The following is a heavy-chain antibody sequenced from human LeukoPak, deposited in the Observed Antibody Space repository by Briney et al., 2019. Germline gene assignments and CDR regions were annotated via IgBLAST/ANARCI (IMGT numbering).Heavy chain of an antibody. D-gene: IGHD5-12*01. J-gene: IGHJ4*02. CDR2: LISGGSST. V-gene: IGHV3-74*03. CDR3: TSEWIHALDL. Sequence: GVSLTLSRAASGFTFSSTWMHWLRQAPGKARVWVSRLISGGSSTAYAEYVKGRFTSSRDNAKDTLYLQMSSLRAQDTASFYCTSEWIHALDLLGQGNLVNGSS. CDR1: GFTFSSTW.